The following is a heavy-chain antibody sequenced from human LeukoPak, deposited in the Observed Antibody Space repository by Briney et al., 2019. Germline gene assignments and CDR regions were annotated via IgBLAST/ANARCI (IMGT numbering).Heavy chain of an antibody. V-gene: IGHV3-21*01. J-gene: IGHJ6*04. CDR2: ISSSSSYI. D-gene: IGHD3-10*01. CDR3: ARDRSGSDYGMDV. Sequence: GGSLRLSCAASGFTFSSYSMNWVRQAPGEGLEWVSSISSSSSYIYYADSVKGRFTISRDNAKNSLYLQMNSLRAEDTAVYYCARDRSGSDYGMDVWGKGTTVTVSS. CDR1: GFTFSSYS.